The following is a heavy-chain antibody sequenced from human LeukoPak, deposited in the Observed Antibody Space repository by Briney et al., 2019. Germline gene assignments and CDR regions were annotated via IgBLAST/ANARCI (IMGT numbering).Heavy chain of an antibody. CDR1: GGTFSSYA. CDR2: RSIYNGNT. J-gene: IGHJ4*02. Sequence: ASVKVSCKACGGTFSSYAISWVRQAPGQGLEWMGWRSIYNGNTDYKLQGRVTMTTDTSTSTAYMEVRSLRSDDTAVYYCARGGPFPSGSSSREYYLDYWGQGTLVTVSS. V-gene: IGHV1-18*01. D-gene: IGHD6-6*01. CDR3: ARGGPFPSGSSSREYYLDY.